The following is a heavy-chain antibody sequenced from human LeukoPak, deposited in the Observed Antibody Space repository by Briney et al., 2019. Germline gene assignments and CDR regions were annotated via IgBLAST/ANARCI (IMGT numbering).Heavy chain of an antibody. D-gene: IGHD2-15*01. CDR2: INHSGST. CDR3: ARGVVLGV. V-gene: IGHV4-34*01. J-gene: IGHJ6*02. CDR1: GGSFCGYY. Sequence: SETLSLTCAVSGGSFCGYYWSWIRQPPGEGLEWIGDINHSGSTHYNPSLKSRVTISVDTSKNQFSLKLSSVTAADTAVYYCARGVVLGVWGQGTTVTVSS.